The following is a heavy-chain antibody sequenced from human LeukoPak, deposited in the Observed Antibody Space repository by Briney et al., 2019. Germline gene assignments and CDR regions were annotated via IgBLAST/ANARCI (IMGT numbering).Heavy chain of an antibody. J-gene: IGHJ4*02. Sequence: GGSLRLSCAASGFIFETYWMNWVRQVPGEGLEWVANMKHNGSKEYYVESVKGRFIISRDNANKLLYLQMNSLRAEDTAIYHCARKAAGWGVLDHWGQGILVTVSS. CDR1: GFIFETYW. D-gene: IGHD3-10*01. CDR2: MKHNGSKE. CDR3: ARKAAGWGVLDH. V-gene: IGHV3-7*03.